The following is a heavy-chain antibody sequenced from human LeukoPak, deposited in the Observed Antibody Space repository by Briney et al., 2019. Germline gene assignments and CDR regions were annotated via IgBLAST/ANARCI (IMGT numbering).Heavy chain of an antibody. D-gene: IGHD6-13*01. CDR2: IYYSGST. Sequence: SETLSLTCTVSGGSISSYYWSWIRQPPGKGLEWIGYIYYSGSTNYNPSLKSRVTISVDTSKNQFSLKLSSVTAADTAVYYCARGGPPIAAAGTLLFDYWGQGTLVTVSS. J-gene: IGHJ4*02. CDR3: ARGGPPIAAAGTLLFDY. V-gene: IGHV4-59*12. CDR1: GGSISSYY.